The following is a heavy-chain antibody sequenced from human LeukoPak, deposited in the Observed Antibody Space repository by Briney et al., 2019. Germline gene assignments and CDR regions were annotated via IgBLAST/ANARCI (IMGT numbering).Heavy chain of an antibody. V-gene: IGHV4-4*02. Sequence: PSEALSLTCTVSGGSINSNHWWSWVRQPPQKGLEWIGEVYHSGSTNYNPSLESRVTISMDKSKNHFSLTLRSVTAADTAVYYCASSGYDLTFDYWGQGTLVTVSS. CDR1: GGSINSNHW. D-gene: IGHD5-12*01. J-gene: IGHJ4*02. CDR2: VYHSGST. CDR3: ASSGYDLTFDY.